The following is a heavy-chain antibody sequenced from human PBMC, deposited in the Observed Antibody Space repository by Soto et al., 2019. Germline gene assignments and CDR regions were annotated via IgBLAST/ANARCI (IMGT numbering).Heavy chain of an antibody. V-gene: IGHV3-23*01. D-gene: IGHD2-8*01. CDR2: ISGNSGKT. Sequence: GGSLRLSCTASGFTFSSYAMSWVRQAPGKELEWVSTISGNSGKTNYAESVKGRFSISRDNSKNTVHLQLDSLRAEDTAVYFFAKLGFVLMELYYFHQWGHGTLVTVSS. CDR1: GFTFSSYA. J-gene: IGHJ4*01. CDR3: AKLGFVLMELYYFHQ.